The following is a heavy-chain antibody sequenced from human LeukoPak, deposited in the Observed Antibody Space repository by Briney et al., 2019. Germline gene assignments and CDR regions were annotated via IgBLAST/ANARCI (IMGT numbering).Heavy chain of an antibody. D-gene: IGHD3-22*01. J-gene: IGHJ4*02. V-gene: IGHV3-23*01. CDR1: GFIFSSYA. CDR2: ISGSGGST. Sequence: PGGSLRLSCAASGFIFSSYAISWVRQAPGKGLEWVSGISGSGGSTFYADSVKGRFTISRDNSKNTLYLQMNSLRAEDTAVYYCSKGLTPDYYDSSGLSFDYWGQGTLVTVSS. CDR3: SKGLTPDYYDSSGLSFDY.